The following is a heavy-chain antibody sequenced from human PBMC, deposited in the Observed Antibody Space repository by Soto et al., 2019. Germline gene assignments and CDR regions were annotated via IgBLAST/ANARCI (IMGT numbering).Heavy chain of an antibody. CDR2: IYPGDSDT. J-gene: IGHJ6*03. Sequence: GESLKISCKGSGYSFTSYWIGWVRQMPGKGLEWMGIIYPGDSDTRYSPSFQGQVTISADKSISTAYLQWSSLKASDTAMYYCARHGYPDYGQHGGYYYYYYMDVWGKGTTVTVSS. V-gene: IGHV5-51*01. D-gene: IGHD4-17*01. CDR3: ARHGYPDYGQHGGYYYYYYMDV. CDR1: GYSFTSYW.